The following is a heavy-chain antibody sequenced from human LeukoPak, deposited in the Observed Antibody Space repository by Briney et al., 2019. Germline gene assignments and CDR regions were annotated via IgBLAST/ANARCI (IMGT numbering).Heavy chain of an antibody. D-gene: IGHD2-15*01. V-gene: IGHV5-10-1*01. CDR3: ARHPEPVVVAAPFDY. CDR2: IDPSDSYT. J-gene: IGHJ4*02. Sequence: GESLKISCKGSGYSFTSYWISWVRQMPGKGLEWMGRIDPSDSYTNYSPSFQGHVTISADKSISTAYLQWSSLKVSDTAMYYCARHPEPVVVAAPFDYWGQGTLVTVSS. CDR1: GYSFTSYW.